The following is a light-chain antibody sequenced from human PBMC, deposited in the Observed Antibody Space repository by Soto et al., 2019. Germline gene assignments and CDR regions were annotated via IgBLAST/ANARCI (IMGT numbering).Light chain of an antibody. CDR2: AAS. V-gene: IGKV1-39*01. CDR1: QTISSY. Sequence: DIQMTQSPSSLSASVGDRVAITCRASQTISSYLNWYQQKPGKAPKLLIYAASSLQSGVPSRFSGSGSGTYFTLTISSLQPEDFATYYCQQSYSCPCTFGQGTKLEIK. CDR3: QQSYSCPCT. J-gene: IGKJ2*02.